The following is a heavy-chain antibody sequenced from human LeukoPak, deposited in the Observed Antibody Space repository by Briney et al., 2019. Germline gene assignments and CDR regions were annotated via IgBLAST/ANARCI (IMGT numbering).Heavy chain of an antibody. Sequence: PGGSLRLSCAASVFTFRSYPMIWVRQAPGEGLEWVSYISSSGSTIYYADSVKGRFTISRDNAKNSLYLQMNSLRAEDTAVYYCAELGITMIGGVWGKGTTVTISS. CDR3: AELGITMIGGV. V-gene: IGHV3-48*04. CDR2: ISSSGSTI. D-gene: IGHD3-10*02. J-gene: IGHJ6*04. CDR1: VFTFRSYP.